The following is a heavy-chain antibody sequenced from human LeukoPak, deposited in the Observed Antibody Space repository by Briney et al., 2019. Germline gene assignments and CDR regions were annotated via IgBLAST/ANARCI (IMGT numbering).Heavy chain of an antibody. CDR3: ARDLGSPRYNWFDP. V-gene: IGHV4-59*01. D-gene: IGHD6-6*01. CDR1: GGPISSYY. Sequence: SETLSLTCTVSGGPISSYYWSWIRQPPGKGLEWIGYIYYSGSTNYNPSLKSRVTISVDTSKNQISLKLSSVTAADTAVYYCARDLGSPRYNWFDPWGQGTLVTVSS. J-gene: IGHJ5*02. CDR2: IYYSGST.